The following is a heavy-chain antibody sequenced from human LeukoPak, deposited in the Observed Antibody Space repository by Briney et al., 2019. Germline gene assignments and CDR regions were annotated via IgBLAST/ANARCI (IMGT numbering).Heavy chain of an antibody. Sequence: SCKASGYTFTSYGISWVRQAPGKGLEWVSAISGSGGSTYYADSVKGRFTISRDNSRNTLYLQMNSLRAEDTAVYYCAKLLYYYDSSQPYWGQGTLVTVSS. CDR2: ISGSGGST. V-gene: IGHV3-23*01. D-gene: IGHD3-22*01. J-gene: IGHJ4*02. CDR1: GYTFTSYG. CDR3: AKLLYYYDSSQPY.